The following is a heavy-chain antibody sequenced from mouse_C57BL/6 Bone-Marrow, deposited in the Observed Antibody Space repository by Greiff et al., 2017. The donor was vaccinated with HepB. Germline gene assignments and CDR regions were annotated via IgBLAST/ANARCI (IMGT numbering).Heavy chain of an antibody. V-gene: IGHV1-39*01. CDR2: INPNYGTT. CDR3: TRSDDGYYRYWFAY. Sequence: SGPELVKPVASVKISCKASGYSFTDYNMNWVKQSNGKSLEWIGVINPNYGTTSYNQKFKGKATLTVDQSSSTAYMELRSLTSEDSAVYYCTRSDDGYYRYWFAYWGQGTLVTVSA. D-gene: IGHD2-3*01. J-gene: IGHJ3*01. CDR1: GYSFTDYN.